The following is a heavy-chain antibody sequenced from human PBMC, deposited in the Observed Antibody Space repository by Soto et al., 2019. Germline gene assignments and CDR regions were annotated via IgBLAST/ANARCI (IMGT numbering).Heavy chain of an antibody. CDR1: GFTFSSYA. CDR2: ISYDGSHK. CDR3: ARDLFFREPAYARNIVF. V-gene: IGHV3-30-3*01. D-gene: IGHD3-16*02. J-gene: IGHJ3*01. Sequence: GGSLRLSCTASGFTFSSYAIHWVRQAPGKGLEWVAVISYDGSHKYYAGAVKGRFTISRDNSKNTLYLQMTSLRAEDTAVYYCARDLFFREPAYARNIVFWGPGIMGT.